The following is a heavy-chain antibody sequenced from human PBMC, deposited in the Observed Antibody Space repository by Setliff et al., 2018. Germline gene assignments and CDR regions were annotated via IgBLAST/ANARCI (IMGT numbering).Heavy chain of an antibody. CDR3: ARGLEGEDYFYYMDV. CDR1: GGSFSDYY. CDR2: INHSGST. J-gene: IGHJ6*03. D-gene: IGHD2-21*01. Sequence: SETLSLTCGASGGSFSDYYWSWIRQTPGKGLEWIGEINHSGSTKCNPSLKSRVTLSVDTPKNQFSLELTSVTAADAAVYYCARGLEGEDYFYYMDVWGKGNTVTV. V-gene: IGHV4-34*01.